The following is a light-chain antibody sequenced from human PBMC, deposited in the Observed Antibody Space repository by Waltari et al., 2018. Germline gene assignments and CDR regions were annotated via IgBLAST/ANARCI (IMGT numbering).Light chain of an antibody. J-gene: IGLJ3*02. CDR3: TVKRGSNTVV. V-gene: IGLV2-14*01. Sequence: QSALTQPASVSGSPGQSITISCPGASNIDFSTYFCWYQQHPGRAPRLIMYDVSNRPSGVSDRFSGSKSGSTASLTISGLQAEDEADYYCTVKRGSNTVVFGGGTKLTVL. CDR2: DVS. CDR1: SNIDFSTY.